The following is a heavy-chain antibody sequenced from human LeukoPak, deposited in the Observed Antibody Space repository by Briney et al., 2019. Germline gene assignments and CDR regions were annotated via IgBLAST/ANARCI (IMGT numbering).Heavy chain of an antibody. CDR2: INHSGSTS. D-gene: IGHD3-10*01. Sequence: PSETLSLTCAVYGESFSGYFWNWIRQPPGKGLEWIGEINHSGSTSNHNPSLKSRVTMSVDTSKNQFSLKLSSVTAADTAVYYCARLEWFGEFYFDYWGQGTLVTVSS. J-gene: IGHJ4*02. CDR1: GESFSGYF. CDR3: ARLEWFGEFYFDY. V-gene: IGHV4-34*01.